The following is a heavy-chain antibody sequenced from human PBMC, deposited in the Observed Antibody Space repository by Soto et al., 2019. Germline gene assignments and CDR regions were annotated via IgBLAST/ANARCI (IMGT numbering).Heavy chain of an antibody. CDR3: ATARLTMLLVPTLLDD. D-gene: IGHD2-15*01. CDR1: GFPFDSFA. J-gene: IGHJ4*02. Sequence: EVRLLESGGGLVQPGGSLRLSCAASGFPFDSFAMSWVRQAPGKGLEWVSTFRPSGETTYYADSVQGRFTISRDPSKNTLYLQMNSLRVEDTAMYYCATARLTMLLVPTLLDDWGQGTQVTVSS. V-gene: IGHV3-23*01. CDR2: FRPSGETT.